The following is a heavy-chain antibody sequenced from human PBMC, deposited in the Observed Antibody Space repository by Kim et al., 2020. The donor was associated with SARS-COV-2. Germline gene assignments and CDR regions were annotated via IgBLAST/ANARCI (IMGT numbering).Heavy chain of an antibody. J-gene: IGHJ6*02. D-gene: IGHD2-2*01. Sequence: GGSLRLSCAASGFTFSSYGMHWVRQAPGKGLEWVAVISYDGSNKYYADSVKGRFTISRDNSKNTLYLQMNSLRAEDTAVYYCAKDRLTCSSTSCYGYYYYGMDVWGQGTTVTVSS. CDR3: AKDRLTCSSTSCYGYYYYGMDV. CDR1: GFTFSSYG. CDR2: ISYDGSNK. V-gene: IGHV3-30*18.